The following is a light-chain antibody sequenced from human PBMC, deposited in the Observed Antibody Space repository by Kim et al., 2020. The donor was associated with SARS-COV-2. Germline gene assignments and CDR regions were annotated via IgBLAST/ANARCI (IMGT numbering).Light chain of an antibody. V-gene: IGKV1-16*02. CDR2: AAS. CDR3: LQYRSYPYT. CDR1: QCICNY. Sequence: ERVTISCRATQCICNYLVWFQQKPGKAPKSLIYAASSLQSGVPSKFSGSGSVTDFTLTISGLQPEDFATYFCLQYRSYPYTVGQGTKLEI. J-gene: IGKJ2*01.